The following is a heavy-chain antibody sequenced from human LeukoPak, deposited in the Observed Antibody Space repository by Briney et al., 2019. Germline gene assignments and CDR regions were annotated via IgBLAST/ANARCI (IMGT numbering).Heavy chain of an antibody. D-gene: IGHD3-3*01. V-gene: IGHV3-74*01. J-gene: IGHJ4*02. Sequence: GGSLRLSCAASGFTFSSYWMHWVRQAPGKGLVWVSRINSDGSSTSYADSVKGRFTISRDNAKNRLYLQMNSLRAGDTAVYYWEGGNTFVVVEAPPSPANWGQGTLVTV. CDR3: EGGNTFVVVEAPPSPAN. CDR2: INSDGSST. CDR1: GFTFSSYW.